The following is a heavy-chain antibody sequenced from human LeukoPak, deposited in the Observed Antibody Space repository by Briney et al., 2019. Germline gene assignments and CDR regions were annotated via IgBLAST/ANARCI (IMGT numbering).Heavy chain of an antibody. CDR3: AKFSGIAAAGSDY. CDR2: ISYDGSNK. V-gene: IGHV3-30*18. CDR1: GFTFSSYG. Sequence: PGGSLRLSCAASGFTFSSYGMHWVRQAPGKRLEWVAVISYDGSNKYYADSVKGRFTISRDNSKNTLYLQMNSLRAEDTAVYYCAKFSGIAAAGSDYWGQGTLVTVSS. D-gene: IGHD6-13*01. J-gene: IGHJ4*02.